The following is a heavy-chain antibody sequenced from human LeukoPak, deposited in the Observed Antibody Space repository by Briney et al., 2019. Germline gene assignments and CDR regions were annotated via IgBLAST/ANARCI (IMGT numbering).Heavy chain of an antibody. CDR1: GFTFSTYS. CDR2: IDSGSNNI. Sequence: PGGSLRLSCAASGFTFSTYSMNWVRQAPGKGLEWVSGIDSGSNNIHYADSVKGRFTISRDNAKNSVSLQMNSLRAEDTAVYYCARDIYGSGSYGLGAFDYWGQGTLVTVSS. D-gene: IGHD3-10*01. J-gene: IGHJ4*02. V-gene: IGHV3-48*04. CDR3: ARDIYGSGSYGLGAFDY.